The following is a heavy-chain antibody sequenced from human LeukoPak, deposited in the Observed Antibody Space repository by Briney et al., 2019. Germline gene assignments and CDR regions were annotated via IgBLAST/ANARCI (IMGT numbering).Heavy chain of an antibody. J-gene: IGHJ4*02. Sequence: VSYSGGAIRYADSVKGRFTISRDSSKNTLFLQMNDLTVEDTARYYCARRPGNWGQGILVTVSS. CDR3: ARRPGN. V-gene: IGHV3-53*01. CDR2: SYSGGAI. D-gene: IGHD1-14*01.